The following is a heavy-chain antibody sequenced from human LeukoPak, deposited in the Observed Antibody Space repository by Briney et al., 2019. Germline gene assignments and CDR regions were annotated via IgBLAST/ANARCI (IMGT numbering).Heavy chain of an antibody. D-gene: IGHD2-15*01. CDR3: AREDPNPYYFDY. J-gene: IGHJ4*02. CDR1: GGSISSGGDS. CDR2: IYYSGST. V-gene: IGHV4-30-4*08. Sequence: SETLSLTCAVSGGSISSGGDSWSWIRQPPGKGLEWIGYIYYSGSTYYNPSLKSRVTISVDTSKNQFSLKLSSVTAADTAVYYCAREDPNPYYFDYWGQGTLVTVSS.